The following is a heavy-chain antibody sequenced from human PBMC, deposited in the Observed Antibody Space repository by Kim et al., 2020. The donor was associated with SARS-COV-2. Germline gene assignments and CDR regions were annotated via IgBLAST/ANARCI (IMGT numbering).Heavy chain of an antibody. D-gene: IGHD3-22*01. Sequence: GGSLRLSCAASGFTFSSYVMHWVRQAPGKGLEWVAVISYDGSNKYYADSVKGRFTISRDNSKNTLYLQMNSLRAEDTAVYYCARGTYDSSGYEGWFDPWGQGTLVTVSS. J-gene: IGHJ5*02. V-gene: IGHV3-30-3*01. CDR3: ARGTYDSSGYEGWFDP. CDR1: GFTFSSYV. CDR2: ISYDGSNK.